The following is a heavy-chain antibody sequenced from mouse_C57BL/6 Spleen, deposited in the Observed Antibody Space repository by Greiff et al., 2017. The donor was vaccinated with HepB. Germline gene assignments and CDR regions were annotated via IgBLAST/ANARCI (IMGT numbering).Heavy chain of an antibody. V-gene: IGHV5-6*01. Sequence: EVQVVESGGDLVKPGGSLKLSCAASGFTFSSYGMSWVRQTPDKRLEWVATISSGGSYTYYPDSVKGRFTISRDNAKNTLYLQMSSLKSEDTAMYYCALYGSSYGAMDYWGQGTSVTVSS. CDR2: ISSGGSYT. CDR1: GFTFSSYG. J-gene: IGHJ4*01. CDR3: ALYGSSYGAMDY. D-gene: IGHD1-1*01.